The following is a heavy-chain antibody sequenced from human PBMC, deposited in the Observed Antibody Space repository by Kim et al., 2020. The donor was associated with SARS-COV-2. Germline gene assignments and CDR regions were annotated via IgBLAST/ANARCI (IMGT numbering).Heavy chain of an antibody. CDR1: GGSFSGYY. D-gene: IGHD3-22*01. V-gene: IGHV4-34*01. CDR2: INHSGST. J-gene: IGHJ3*02. Sequence: SETLSLTCAVYGGSFSGYYWSWIRQPPGKGLEWIGEINHSGSTNYNPSLKSRVPISVDTSKNQFSLKLSSVTAADTAVYYCARGIIVEALDAFDIWGQGTMVTVSS. CDR3: ARGIIVEALDAFDI.